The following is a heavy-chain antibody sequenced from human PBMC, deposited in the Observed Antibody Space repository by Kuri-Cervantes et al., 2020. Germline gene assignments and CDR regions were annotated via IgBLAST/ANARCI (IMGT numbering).Heavy chain of an antibody. D-gene: IGHD1-26*01. J-gene: IGHJ4*02. CDR1: GESFSGYY. CDR3: ARLDYSESWFDY. V-gene: IGHV4-34*01. CDR2: INHSGST. Sequence: SETLSLTCAVYGESFSGYYWSWIRQPPGKGLEWIGEINHSGSTNYNPSLKSRVTISVDTSKNQFSLKLSSVTAADTAVYYCARLDYSESWFDYWGQGTLVTVSS.